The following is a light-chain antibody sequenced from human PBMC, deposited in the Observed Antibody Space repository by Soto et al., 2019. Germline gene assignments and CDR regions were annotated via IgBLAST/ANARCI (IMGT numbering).Light chain of an antibody. CDR2: AAS. CDR1: QSISSY. J-gene: IGKJ5*01. CDR3: QHSYSTPRT. Sequence: IPVTHAATSMSQSVGYRVIITPRASQSISSYLNWYQQKPGKAPKLLIYAASSLQSGVPSRFSGSGSGTDFTLTISSLQPEDFATYYCQHSYSTPRTFGQGTRLEIK. V-gene: IGKV1-39*01.